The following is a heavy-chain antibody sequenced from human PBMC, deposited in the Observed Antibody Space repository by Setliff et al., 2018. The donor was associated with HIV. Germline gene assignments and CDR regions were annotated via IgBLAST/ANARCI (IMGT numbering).Heavy chain of an antibody. CDR3: TTELLGSSWYGVDYYGMDV. Sequence: GGSLRLSCAASGFTFSNAWMSWVRQAPGKGLEWVGRIRSKTDGGTTDYAAPVKGRFSISRDDSKNTLYLQMNSLKTEDTAVYYCTTELLGSSWYGVDYYGMDVWGQGTTVTVSS. J-gene: IGHJ6*02. D-gene: IGHD6-13*01. CDR2: IRSKTDGGTT. V-gene: IGHV3-15*01. CDR1: GFTFSNAW.